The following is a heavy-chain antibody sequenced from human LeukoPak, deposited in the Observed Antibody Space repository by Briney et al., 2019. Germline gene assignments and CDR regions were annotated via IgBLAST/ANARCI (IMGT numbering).Heavy chain of an antibody. CDR1: GYTFTGYY. CDR2: INPSGGST. Sequence: ASVKVSCKASGYTFTGYYMHWVRQAPGQGLEWMGIINPSGGSTSYAQKFQGRVTMTRDMSTSTVYMELSSLRSEDTAVYYCARDLRVGATTSAWFDPWGQGTLVTVSS. J-gene: IGHJ5*02. CDR3: ARDLRVGATTSAWFDP. V-gene: IGHV1-46*01. D-gene: IGHD1-26*01.